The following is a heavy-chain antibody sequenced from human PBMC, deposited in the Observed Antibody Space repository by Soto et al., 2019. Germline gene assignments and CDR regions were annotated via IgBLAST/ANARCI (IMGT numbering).Heavy chain of an antibody. Sequence: PGGSLRLSCSASGFTFSSYAMSWVRQAPGKGLEWVSVISGSGGSTYYADSVKGRFTISRDNSKNTLYLQMDSLRAEDTAIYYCAKDLLMAIAASMDVWGQGTTVTVPS. CDR3: AKDLLMAIAASMDV. J-gene: IGHJ6*02. CDR1: GFTFSSYA. V-gene: IGHV3-23*01. CDR2: ISGSGGST. D-gene: IGHD6-6*01.